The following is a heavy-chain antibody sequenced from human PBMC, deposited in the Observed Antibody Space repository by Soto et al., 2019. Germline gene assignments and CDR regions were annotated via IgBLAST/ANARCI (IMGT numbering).Heavy chain of an antibody. CDR1: GGSFSGYY. Sequence: QVQLQQWGAGLLKPSETLSLTCAVYGGSFSGYYWSWIRQPPGKGLEWIGEINHSGSTNYNPSLRSRVTISVDPAKNQFSLKLSSVTAAATAVYYGARRLRRAARPTYIWFDAWGWGTLVTVSS. J-gene: IGHJ5*02. D-gene: IGHD6-6*01. V-gene: IGHV4-34*01. CDR2: INHSGST. CDR3: ARRLRRAARPTYIWFDA.